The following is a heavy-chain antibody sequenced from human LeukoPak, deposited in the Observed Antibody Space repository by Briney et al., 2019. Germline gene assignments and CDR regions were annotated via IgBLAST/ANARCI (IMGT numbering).Heavy chain of an antibody. CDR1: GFTFRSYE. CDR2: ISSSGSTI. V-gene: IGHV3-48*03. CDR3: ARGSQWGGYYYMDV. J-gene: IGHJ6*03. D-gene: IGHD1-26*01. Sequence: GGSLRLSCAAPGFTFRSYEINRVRQAPGKGLEWVSYISSSGSTIYYPDSVKGRFTISRDNAKNSLYLQMNSLRAEDTALYYCARGSQWGGYYYMDVWGKGTTVTVSS.